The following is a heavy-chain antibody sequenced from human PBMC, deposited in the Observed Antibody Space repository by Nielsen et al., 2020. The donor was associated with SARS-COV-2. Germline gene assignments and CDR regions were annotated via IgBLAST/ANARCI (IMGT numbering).Heavy chain of an antibody. D-gene: IGHD2-15*01. CDR3: AKLGYCSGGSCYSNNLFDY. CDR2: ISGSGGST. V-gene: IGHV3-23*01. J-gene: IGHJ4*02. Sequence: GESLKISCAASGFTFSSYAMSWVRQAPGKGLEWVSAISGSGGSTYYADSVKGRFTISRDNSKNTLYLQMNSLRAEDTAVYYCAKLGYCSGGSCYSNNLFDYWGQGTLVTVSS. CDR1: GFTFSSYA.